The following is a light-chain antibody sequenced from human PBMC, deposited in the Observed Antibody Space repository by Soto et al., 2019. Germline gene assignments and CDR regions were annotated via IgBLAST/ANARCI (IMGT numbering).Light chain of an antibody. Sequence: EIVLTQSPGTLSLSPGDRATLSCRASQSVTTTYLAWYQQKPGQSPRLLIYGASKRATGIPDRFSGSGSGTDFTLSISRLEPEDFAVYHCQQYGRDGWTFGQGTKVDIK. CDR2: GAS. CDR3: QQYGRDGWT. V-gene: IGKV3-20*01. CDR1: QSVTTTY. J-gene: IGKJ1*01.